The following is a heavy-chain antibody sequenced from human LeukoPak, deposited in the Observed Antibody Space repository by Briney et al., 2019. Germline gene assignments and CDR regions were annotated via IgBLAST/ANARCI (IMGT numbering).Heavy chain of an antibody. V-gene: IGHV4-34*01. CDR2: INHSGDT. J-gene: IGHJ5*02. CDR1: GTSFTHYY. CDR3: ARGPGTVGLSP. D-gene: IGHD1/OR15-1a*01. Sequence: NPSETLSLTCNVSGTSFTHYYWSWIRQTPEKGLEWIGQINHSGDTSYNPSLRSRATLSVDSSKNQFSLKVTSVTAADTGVYYCARGPGTVGLSPWGQGTLVTVSS.